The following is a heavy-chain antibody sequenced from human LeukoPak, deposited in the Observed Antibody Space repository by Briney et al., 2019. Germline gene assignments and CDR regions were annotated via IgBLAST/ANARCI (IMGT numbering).Heavy chain of an antibody. CDR2: FFSSGST. D-gene: IGHD3-16*01. V-gene: IGHV4-59*03. CDR3: AVLGNYALDY. Sequence: PSDTLSLTCTVSGGSISSYYWSWLRQPPGKGLEWIGYFFSSGSTNYNPSLKSRVTMSLDTSKNQLSLKLTSVTAADTAVYYCAVLGNYALDYWGQGTLVTVSS. J-gene: IGHJ4*02. CDR1: GGSISSYY.